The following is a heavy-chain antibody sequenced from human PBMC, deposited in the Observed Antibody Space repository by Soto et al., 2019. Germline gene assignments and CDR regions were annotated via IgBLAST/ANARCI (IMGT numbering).Heavy chain of an antibody. CDR2: ISSSSSTI. J-gene: IGHJ5*02. Sequence: EVQLVESGGGLVQPGGSLRLSCAASGFTFSSYSMNWVRQAPGKGLEWVSYISSSSSTIYYADSVKGRFTISRDNAKNSLYLQMNSLRAEDTAVYYCARAPVVRLWFGELDWFDPWGQGTLVTVSS. CDR1: GFTFSSYS. V-gene: IGHV3-48*01. D-gene: IGHD3-10*01. CDR3: ARAPVVRLWFGELDWFDP.